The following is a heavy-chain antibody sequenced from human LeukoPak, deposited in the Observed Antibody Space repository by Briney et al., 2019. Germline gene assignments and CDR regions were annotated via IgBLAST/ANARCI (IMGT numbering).Heavy chain of an antibody. Sequence: PGGSLRLSCAASGFTFSDYYVSWIRQAPGKGLEWVSYISSSGSTIYYADSVKGRFTISRDNAKNSLYLQMNSLRAEDTAVYYCARDRYSGSYPLDYWGQGTLVTVSS. CDR3: ARDRYSGSYPLDY. CDR1: GFTFSDYY. J-gene: IGHJ4*02. CDR2: ISSSGSTI. D-gene: IGHD1-26*01. V-gene: IGHV3-11*01.